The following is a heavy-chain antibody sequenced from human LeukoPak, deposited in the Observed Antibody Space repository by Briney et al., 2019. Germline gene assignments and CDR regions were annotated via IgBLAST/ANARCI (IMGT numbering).Heavy chain of an antibody. Sequence: GASVKVSCKASGGTFSSYAISWVRQAPGQGLEWVGGIIPIFGTANYAQKFQGRVTITADKSTSTAYMELSSLRSEDTAVYYCAITGTYYYGSGSYNWFDPWGQGTLVTVSS. CDR2: IIPIFGTA. CDR3: AITGTYYYGSGSYNWFDP. V-gene: IGHV1-69*06. D-gene: IGHD3-10*01. J-gene: IGHJ5*02. CDR1: GGTFSSYA.